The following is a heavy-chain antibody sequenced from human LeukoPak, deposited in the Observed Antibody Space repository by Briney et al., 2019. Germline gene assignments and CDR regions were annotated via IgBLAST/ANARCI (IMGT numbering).Heavy chain of an antibody. CDR3: ARSAPVTYYYGSGSYYVDY. Sequence: GGSLRLSCAASGFTFSDYYMSWIRQAPGKGLEWVSYISSSGSTIYYADSVKGRFTIYRDNAKNSLYLQMNSLRAEDTAVYYCARSAPVTYYYGSGSYYVDYWGQGTLVTVSS. J-gene: IGHJ4*02. CDR2: ISSSGSTI. D-gene: IGHD3-10*01. CDR1: GFTFSDYY. V-gene: IGHV3-11*01.